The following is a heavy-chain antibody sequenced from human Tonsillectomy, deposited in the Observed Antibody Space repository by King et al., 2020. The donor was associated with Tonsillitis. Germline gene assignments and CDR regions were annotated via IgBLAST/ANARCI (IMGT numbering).Heavy chain of an antibody. Sequence: LQLVQSGAEVKKPGSSVKVSCKASGGTFSSYAISWVRQAPGQGLEWMGGIIPLFGTANYAQKFQARVTMTADESTSTAYMELSSLRSEDTAVYYCARSGADTVVTPMEALDIWGQGTMVTVSS. J-gene: IGHJ3*02. CDR1: GGTFSSYA. V-gene: IGHV1-69*01. D-gene: IGHD4-23*01. CDR2: IIPLFGTA. CDR3: ARSGADTVVTPMEALDI.